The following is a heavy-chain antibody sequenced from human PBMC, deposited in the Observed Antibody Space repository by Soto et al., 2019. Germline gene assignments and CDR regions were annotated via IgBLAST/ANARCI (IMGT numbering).Heavy chain of an antibody. CDR2: PSYSGRS. D-gene: IGHD5-12*01. CDR3: ARLSGYDPAGAADM. CDR1: GASVSSAEHY. J-gene: IGHJ4*02. Sequence: QVQLQESGPGLVKASQTLSLTCTLSGASVSSAEHYWSWIRQPAGQGLEWIGYPSYSGRSYYNASLHRRVTIAVDTSQKQFSLQLTSVTAADTAVYYCARLSGYDPAGAADMWGPGLLVSVSS. V-gene: IGHV4-30-4*01.